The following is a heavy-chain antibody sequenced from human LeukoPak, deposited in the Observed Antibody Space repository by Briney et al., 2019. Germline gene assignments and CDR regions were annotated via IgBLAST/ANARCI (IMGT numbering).Heavy chain of an antibody. CDR3: ATLNPDSTYYYYMDV. J-gene: IGHJ6*03. Sequence: ASVKISCKVSGHTFTDYYMHWVQQAPGKGLEWMGLVDPEDGETIYAEKFQGRVTITADTSTDTAYMELSSLRSEDTAAYYCATLNPDSTYYYYMDVWGKGTTVTVSS. V-gene: IGHV1-69-2*01. CDR2: VDPEDGET. D-gene: IGHD2/OR15-2a*01. CDR1: GHTFTDYY.